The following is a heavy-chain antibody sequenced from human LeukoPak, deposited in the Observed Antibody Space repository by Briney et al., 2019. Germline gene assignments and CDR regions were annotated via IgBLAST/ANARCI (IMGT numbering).Heavy chain of an antibody. CDR3: ASTYCPILTPSYYFDF. V-gene: IGHV4-39*01. CDR2: VYFDGGT. J-gene: IGHJ4*02. D-gene: IGHD3-9*01. Sequence: SETLSLTCSVSGGSVTSGTYHWGWIRQPPGKGLEWIGSVYFDGGTHYNPSLQSRVTVSVDTSKNQFSLRLSSVTAADTAVFYCASTYCPILTPSYYFDFWGRGTLVTVSS. CDR1: GGSVTSGTYH.